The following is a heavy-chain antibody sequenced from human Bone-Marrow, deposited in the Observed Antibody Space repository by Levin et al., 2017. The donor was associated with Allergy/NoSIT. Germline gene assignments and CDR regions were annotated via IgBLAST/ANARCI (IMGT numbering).Heavy chain of an antibody. CDR3: ARDVGENCSSTSCRKYYYYYYMDV. V-gene: IGHV1-69*04. D-gene: IGHD2-2*01. J-gene: IGHJ6*03. CDR1: GGTFSSYP. CDR2: IIPILGIA. Sequence: SVKVSCKASGGTFSSYPISWVRQAPGQGLEWMGRIIPILGIANYAQKFQGRVTITADKSTSTAYMELSSLRSEDTAVYYCARDVGENCSSTSCRKYYYYYYMDVWGKGTTVTVSS.